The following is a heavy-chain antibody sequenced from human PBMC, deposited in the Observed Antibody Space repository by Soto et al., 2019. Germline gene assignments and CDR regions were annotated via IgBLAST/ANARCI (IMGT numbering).Heavy chain of an antibody. CDR1: GFTFSSYS. CDR2: IFVSSTTI. D-gene: IGHD3-9*01. Sequence: PGGSLGLSCVASGFTFSSYSMVWVRQAPGKGLEWISYIFVSSTTIYYADSVKGRFTVSRDNAQNSLFLLMNSLRAEDTAVYYCARDRDWAFDSWGRGTLVTVSS. J-gene: IGHJ4*02. CDR3: ARDRDWAFDS. V-gene: IGHV3-48*04.